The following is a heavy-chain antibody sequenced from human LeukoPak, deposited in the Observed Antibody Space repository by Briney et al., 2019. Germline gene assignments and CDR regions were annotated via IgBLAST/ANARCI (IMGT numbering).Heavy chain of an antibody. Sequence: ASVKVSCKASGYTFTSSGICWVRQAPGQGLEWMGWVSTYNGNTNYAQKFQGRVTMTTDTSTSTAYMELRRLRSDDTAVYYCVIYGSGSYYNSQTDYWGQGTLVTVSS. CDR1: GYTFTSSG. CDR3: VIYGSGSYYNSQTDY. CDR2: VSTYNGNT. D-gene: IGHD3-10*01. V-gene: IGHV1-18*01. J-gene: IGHJ4*02.